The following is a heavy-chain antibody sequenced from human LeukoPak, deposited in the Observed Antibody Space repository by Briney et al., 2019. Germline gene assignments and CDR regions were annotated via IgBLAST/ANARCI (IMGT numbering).Heavy chain of an antibody. Sequence: PGGSLRLSCAASGFPANTYAFHWVRQAPGKGLEWVAVISYDGRNKNYAESVKGRFTISRDNSNNTLYLQMNSLRAEDTAVYYCARRGTHYCISTDCNPNWYDPWGQGTLVTVSS. CDR2: ISYDGRNK. J-gene: IGHJ5*02. CDR3: ARRGTHYCISTDCNPNWYDP. CDR1: GFPANTYA. V-gene: IGHV3-30*04. D-gene: IGHD2-2*01.